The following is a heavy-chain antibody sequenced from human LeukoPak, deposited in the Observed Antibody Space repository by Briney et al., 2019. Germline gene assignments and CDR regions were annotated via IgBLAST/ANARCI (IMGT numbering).Heavy chain of an antibody. CDR3: ARQPRWAETVNY. CDR1: GGSISSSSYY. V-gene: IGHV4-39*01. D-gene: IGHD1-1*01. CDR2: IYYSGST. Sequence: PETLSLTCTVSGGSISSSSYYWGWIRQPPGKGLEWIGSIYYSGSTYYNPSLKSRVTISVDTSKNQFSLKLSSVTAADTAVYYCARQPRWAETVNYWGQGTLVTVSS. J-gene: IGHJ4*02.